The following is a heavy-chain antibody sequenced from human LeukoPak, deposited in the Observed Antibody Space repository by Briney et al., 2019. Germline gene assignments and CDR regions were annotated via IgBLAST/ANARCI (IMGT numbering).Heavy chain of an antibody. D-gene: IGHD3-16*02. Sequence: PSETLSLTCIVSGGSISGYYWSWIRQPTGGGLEFIGYIHYSGNTYYNPTLKGRVTISMDTSKNQFSLILYSVTAADTAMFYCARSNSGYQKPLDHWGPGALVTISS. V-gene: IGHV4-59*01. CDR1: GGSISGYY. J-gene: IGHJ4*02. CDR2: IHYSGNT. CDR3: ARSNSGYQKPLDH.